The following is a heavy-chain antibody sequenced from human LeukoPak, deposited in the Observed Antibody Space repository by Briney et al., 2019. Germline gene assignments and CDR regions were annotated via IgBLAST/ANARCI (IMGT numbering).Heavy chain of an antibody. CDR1: GYSFTSYW. Sequence: KPGESLKISCKGSGYSFTSYWIGWVRQMPGKGLEWMGIIYPGDSDTRYSPSFQGQVTISADKSISTAYLQWSSLKASDTAMYYCATVADIVVVPAVIPSAFDYWGQGTLVTVSS. CDR2: IYPGDSDT. V-gene: IGHV5-51*01. CDR3: ATVADIVVVPAVIPSAFDY. J-gene: IGHJ4*02. D-gene: IGHD2-2*02.